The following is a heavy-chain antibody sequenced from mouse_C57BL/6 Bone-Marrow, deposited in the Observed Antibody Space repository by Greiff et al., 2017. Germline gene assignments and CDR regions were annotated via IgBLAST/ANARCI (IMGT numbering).Heavy chain of an antibody. V-gene: IGHV1-55*01. D-gene: IGHD2-4*01. CDR3: ARCSYDYDGFAY. J-gene: IGHJ3*01. Sequence: QVQLQQPGAELVKPGASVKMSCKASGYTFTSYWITWVKQRPGQGLEWIGDIYPGSGSTNYNEKFKSKATLTVDTSSSTAYMQLSSLTSENSAVYYCARCSYDYDGFAYWGQGTLVTVSA. CDR2: IYPGSGST. CDR1: GYTFTSYW.